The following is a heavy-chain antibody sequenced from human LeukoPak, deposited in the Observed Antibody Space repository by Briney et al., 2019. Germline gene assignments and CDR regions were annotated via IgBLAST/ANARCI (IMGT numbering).Heavy chain of an antibody. D-gene: IGHD2-15*01. J-gene: IGHJ5*02. CDR2: IYYSGST. Sequence: PSETLSLTCTVSGGSISSGDYYWSWIRQPPGTGLEWIGYIYYSGSTYYNPSLKSRVTISVDTSKNQFSLKLSSVTAADTAVYYCASALVVLGGWFDPWGQGTLVTVSS. CDR1: GGSISSGDYY. V-gene: IGHV4-30-4*01. CDR3: ASALVVLGGWFDP.